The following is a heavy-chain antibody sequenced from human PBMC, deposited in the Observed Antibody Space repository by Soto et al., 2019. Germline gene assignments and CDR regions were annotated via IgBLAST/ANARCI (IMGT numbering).Heavy chain of an antibody. Sequence: GGSLRLSCAASGFTFSSYGMHWVRQAPGKGLEWVAVIWYDRSNKYYAEYVKGRFTITRDNTKNSLYLQMNSLRAEDTVVYYCARENYGDSSRPFDYWGQGTLVTVSS. CDR1: GFTFSSYG. CDR2: IWYDRSNK. CDR3: ARENYGDSSRPFDY. V-gene: IGHV3-33*01. D-gene: IGHD4-17*01. J-gene: IGHJ4*02.